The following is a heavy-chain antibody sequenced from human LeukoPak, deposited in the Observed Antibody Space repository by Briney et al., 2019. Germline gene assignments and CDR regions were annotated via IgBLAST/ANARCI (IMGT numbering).Heavy chain of an antibody. CDR2: ISSSGSAI. D-gene: IGHD2-2*01. CDR1: GFTFSDYY. Sequence: PGGSLRLSCAASGFTFSDYYMSWIRQAPGKGLEWVSYISSSGSAIYYADSVKGRFTISRDNAKNSLYLQMNSLRAEDTAVYYWARASYVCSRTSCYPGSFDYGGQEPLVPVPS. V-gene: IGHV3-11*01. CDR3: ARASYVCSRTSCYPGSFDY. J-gene: IGHJ4*02.